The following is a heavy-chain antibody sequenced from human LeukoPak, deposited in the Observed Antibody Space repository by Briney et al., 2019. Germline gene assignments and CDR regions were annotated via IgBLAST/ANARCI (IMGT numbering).Heavy chain of an antibody. V-gene: IGHV4-39*01. CDR3: AILPSTVTRAY. D-gene: IGHD4-17*01. Sequence: SETLSLTCTVSGGSFSSSSYYWGWIRQPPGKGLEWIGSMYYSGSTYYNPSLKSRVTISVDTSKNQFSLKLSSVTAADTAVYYCAILPSTVTRAYWGQGTLVTVSS. CDR2: MYYSGST. J-gene: IGHJ4*02. CDR1: GGSFSSSSYY.